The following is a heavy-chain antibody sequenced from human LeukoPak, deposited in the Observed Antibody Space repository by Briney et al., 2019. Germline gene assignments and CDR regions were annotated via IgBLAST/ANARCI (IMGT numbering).Heavy chain of an antibody. CDR2: INPNSGGT. Sequence: ASVKVSCKASGYTFTGYYMHWVRQAAGQGLEWMGLINPNSGGTNYAQKFQGRVTITRDTSISTAYMELSRLRSDDTAVYYCARDEIDYYFDYWGQGTLVTVSS. CDR3: ARDEIDYYFDY. CDR1: GYTFTGYY. D-gene: IGHD3-22*01. J-gene: IGHJ4*02. V-gene: IGHV1-2*02.